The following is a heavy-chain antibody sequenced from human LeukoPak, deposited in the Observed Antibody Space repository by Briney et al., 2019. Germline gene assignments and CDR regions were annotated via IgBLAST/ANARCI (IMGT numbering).Heavy chain of an antibody. CDR3: ARERQDTILHSGAFDI. D-gene: IGHD2-21*01. CDR2: IASDGSHT. J-gene: IGHJ3*02. CDR1: GFTFSSYG. Sequence: GGSLRLSCAASGFTFSSYGMHWVRQAPGKGLEWVADIASDGSHTFYVESVKGRFTISRDNSKNTLYLHMNSLRAEDTAVYFCARERQDTILHSGAFDIWGQGTMVTVSS. V-gene: IGHV3-30*19.